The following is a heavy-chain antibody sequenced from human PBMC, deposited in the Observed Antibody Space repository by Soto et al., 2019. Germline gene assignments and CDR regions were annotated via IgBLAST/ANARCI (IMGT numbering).Heavy chain of an antibody. CDR2: IYYSGST. Sequence: SETLSLTCTVSGGSISSGDYYWSWIRQPPGKGLEWIGYIYYSGSTYYNPSLKSRVTISVDTSKNQFSLRLSSVTAADTAVYYCARRYSYGFFDYWGQGTLVTVSS. CDR3: ARRYSYGFFDY. CDR1: GGSISSGDYY. D-gene: IGHD5-18*01. V-gene: IGHV4-30-4*01. J-gene: IGHJ4*02.